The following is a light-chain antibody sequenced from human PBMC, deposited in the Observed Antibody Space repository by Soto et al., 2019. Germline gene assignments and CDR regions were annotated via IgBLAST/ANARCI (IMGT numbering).Light chain of an antibody. J-gene: IGLJ2*01. Sequence: QSVLTQPPSVSAAPGQKVTISCSGSSSNIGNNYVSWYQQLPGTAPKLLIYDNNKRPSGITDRFSGSKSGTSGTLDITGLQTGDEADYYCATWDHSLTGEVFGGGTKLTVL. CDR2: DNN. V-gene: IGLV1-51*01. CDR1: SSNIGNNY. CDR3: ATWDHSLTGEV.